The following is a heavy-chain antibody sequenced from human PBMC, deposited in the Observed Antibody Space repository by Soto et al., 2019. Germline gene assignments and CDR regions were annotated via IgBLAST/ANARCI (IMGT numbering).Heavy chain of an antibody. CDR2: INHSGST. CDR1: GGSFSGYY. D-gene: IGHD6-13*01. CDR3: ARGRKGYSSSWCVVVD. V-gene: IGHV4-34*01. J-gene: IGHJ4*02. Sequence: SETLSLTCAVYGGSFSGYYWSWIRQPPGKGLEWIGEINHSGSTNYNPSLKSRVTISVDTSKNQFSLKLSSVTAADTAVYYCARGRKGYSSSWCVVVDWGQGTLVTVSS.